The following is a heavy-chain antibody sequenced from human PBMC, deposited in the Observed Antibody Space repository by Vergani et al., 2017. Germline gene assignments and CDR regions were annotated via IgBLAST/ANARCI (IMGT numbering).Heavy chain of an antibody. Sequence: QVQLQESGPGLVKPSETLSLTCTVSGGSISSYYWSWIRQPAGKGLEWIGRIYTSGSTNYNPSLKSRVTMSVDTSKNQFSLKLSSVTAADPAVYYCARESGGYYYDSSGYYYYFDYWGQGTLVTVSS. V-gene: IGHV4-4*07. J-gene: IGHJ4*02. CDR1: GGSISSYY. D-gene: IGHD3-22*01. CDR3: ARESGGYYYDSSGYYYYFDY. CDR2: IYTSGST.